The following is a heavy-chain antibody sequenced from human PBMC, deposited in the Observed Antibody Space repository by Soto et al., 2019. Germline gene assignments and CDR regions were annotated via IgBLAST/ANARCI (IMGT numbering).Heavy chain of an antibody. Sequence: QVHLIQSGAEVKKPGSSVKVSCTAAGGTFNTYTLFWVRQAPGHGLEWMGRIIPMLPVTNSAQKFQGRLTLTSHKSTGTAFMELTSLTSDDTAVYYCSIGSWSAEIFDVWGQGTMVPVSS. D-gene: IGHD2-2*01. J-gene: IGHJ3*01. CDR3: SIGSWSAEIFDV. V-gene: IGHV1-69*02. CDR1: GGTFNTYT. CDR2: IIPMLPVT.